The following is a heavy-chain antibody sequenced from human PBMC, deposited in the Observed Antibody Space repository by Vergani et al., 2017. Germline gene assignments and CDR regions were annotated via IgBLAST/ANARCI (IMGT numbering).Heavy chain of an antibody. D-gene: IGHD3-3*01. V-gene: IGHV3-48*03. CDR1: GFTFSSYE. CDR3: AKPDYDLWSGYSGGDFDY. CDR2: ISSSGSTI. J-gene: IGHJ4*02. Sequence: EVQLVESGGGLVQPGGSLRLSCAASGFTFSSYEMNWVRQAPGKGLEWVSYISSSGSTIYYADSVKGRFTISRDNAKNSLYLQMNSLRAEDTAVYYCAKPDYDLWSGYSGGDFDYWGQGTLVTVSS.